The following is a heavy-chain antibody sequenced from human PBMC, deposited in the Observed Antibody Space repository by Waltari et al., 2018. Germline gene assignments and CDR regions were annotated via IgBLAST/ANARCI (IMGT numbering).Heavy chain of an antibody. J-gene: IGHJ4*02. CDR1: GYSISSGYY. Sequence: QVQLQESGPGLVKPSETLSLPCAVSGYSISSGYYWGWIRQPPGKGLAWLGSIYHSGSTYYNPSLKSRVTISVDTSKNQFSLKLSSVTAADTAVYYCARDRTYYDFWSGYYARGFGDGCFDYWGQGTLVTVSS. CDR2: IYHSGST. CDR3: ARDRTYYDFWSGYYARGFGDGCFDY. D-gene: IGHD3-3*01. V-gene: IGHV4-38-2*02.